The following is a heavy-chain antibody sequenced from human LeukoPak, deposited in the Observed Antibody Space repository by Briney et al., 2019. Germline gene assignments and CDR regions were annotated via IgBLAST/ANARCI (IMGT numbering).Heavy chain of an antibody. CDR3: ARTGLWFGELAN. CDR1: GFSFSTYA. Sequence: TGGSLRLSCAASGFSFSTYAMSWVRQAPGKGLEWVSGFSGNGGSTYYADSAKGRFTISRDNSKNSLYLQMNSLRAEDTAVYYCARTGLWFGELANWGQGTLVTVSS. CDR2: FSGNGGST. J-gene: IGHJ4*02. V-gene: IGHV3-23*01. D-gene: IGHD3-10*01.